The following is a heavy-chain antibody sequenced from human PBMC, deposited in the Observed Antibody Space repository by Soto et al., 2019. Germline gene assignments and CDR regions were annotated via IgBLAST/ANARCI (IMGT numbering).Heavy chain of an antibody. D-gene: IGHD3-10*01. CDR3: AREASDGFTHYGLDV. CDR1: GFTFSSYS. J-gene: IGHJ6*02. Sequence: GGSLRLSCAASGFTFSSYSMNWVRQAPGKGLEWVSSIREGTGYIFYADSLKGRFTISRDNAKNSLFLQLNSLRADDTAVYYCAREASDGFTHYGLDVWGQGTTVTVSS. V-gene: IGHV3-21*06. CDR2: IREGTGYI.